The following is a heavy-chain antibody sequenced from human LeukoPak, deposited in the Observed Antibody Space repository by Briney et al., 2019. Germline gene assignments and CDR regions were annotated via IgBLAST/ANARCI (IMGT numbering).Heavy chain of an antibody. J-gene: IGHJ4*02. CDR3: ARAPAATPLGIYFDY. V-gene: IGHV4-34*01. CDR1: GGSFSGYY. D-gene: IGHD2-2*01. Sequence: SETLSLTCAVYGGSFSGYYWSWIRQPPGKGLEWIGEINHSGNTNYNPSLKSRVTISVDTSKNQFSLKLSSVTAADTAVYYCARAPAATPLGIYFDYWGQGTLVTVSS. CDR2: INHSGNT.